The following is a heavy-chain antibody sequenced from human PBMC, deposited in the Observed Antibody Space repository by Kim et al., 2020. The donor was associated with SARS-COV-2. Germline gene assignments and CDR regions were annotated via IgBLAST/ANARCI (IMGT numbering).Heavy chain of an antibody. CDR3: ARDPTVTTRYYYGMDV. Sequence: SETLSLTCAVYGGSFSGYYWSWIRQPPGKGLEWIGEINHSGSTNYNLSLMIRVTISVDTSKNQFSLKLSSVTAAVTAVYYCARDPTVTTRYYYGMDVWGQGTTVTVSS. CDR2: INHSGST. D-gene: IGHD4-17*01. J-gene: IGHJ6*02. CDR1: GGSFSGYY. V-gene: IGHV4-34*01.